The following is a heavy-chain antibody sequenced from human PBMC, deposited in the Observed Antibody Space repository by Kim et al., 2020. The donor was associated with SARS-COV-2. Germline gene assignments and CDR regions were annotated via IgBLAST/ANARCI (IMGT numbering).Heavy chain of an antibody. CDR2: INSDGSST. V-gene: IGHV3-74*01. Sequence: GGSLRLSCAASGFTFSSYWMHWVRQAPGKGLVWVSRINSDGSSTSYADSVKGRFTISRDNAKNTLYLQMNSLRAEDTAVYYCARDRLRTRSLRFYYYGMDVWGQGTTVTVSS. D-gene: IGHD5-12*01. CDR1: GFTFSSYW. CDR3: ARDRLRTRSLRFYYYGMDV. J-gene: IGHJ6*02.